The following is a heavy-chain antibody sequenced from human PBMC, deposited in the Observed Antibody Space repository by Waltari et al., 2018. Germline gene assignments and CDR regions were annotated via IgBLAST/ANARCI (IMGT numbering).Heavy chain of an antibody. CDR2: IIPIFGTA. CDR3: AREMEDIVVVVAATPGGAFDI. J-gene: IGHJ3*02. Sequence: QVQLVQSGAEVKKPGSSVKVSCKASGGTFSSYAISWVRQAPGQGLEWMGRIIPIFGTANYAQKFQGRVTITADKSTSTAYMELSSLRSEDTAVYYCAREMEDIVVVVAATPGGAFDIWGQGTMVTVSS. V-gene: IGHV1-69*08. CDR1: GGTFSSYA. D-gene: IGHD2-15*01.